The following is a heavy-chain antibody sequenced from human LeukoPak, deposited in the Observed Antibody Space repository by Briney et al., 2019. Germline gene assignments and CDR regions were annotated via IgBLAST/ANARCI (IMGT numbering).Heavy chain of an antibody. D-gene: IGHD2-15*01. J-gene: IGHJ5*02. CDR2: ISAYNGNT. CDR3: ARGGYCSGGSCYPEWFDP. V-gene: IGHV1-18*01. Sequence: GASVKVSCRASGYTFTSYGISWVRQAPGQGLEWMGWISAYNGNTNYAQKLQGRVTMTTDTSTSTAYMELRSLRSDDTAVYYCARGGYCSGGSCYPEWFDPWGQGTLVTVSS. CDR1: GYTFTSYG.